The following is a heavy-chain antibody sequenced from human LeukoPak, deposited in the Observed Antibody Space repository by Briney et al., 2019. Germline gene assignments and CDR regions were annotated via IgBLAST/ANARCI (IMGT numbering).Heavy chain of an antibody. D-gene: IGHD4-17*01. CDR3: AKAGGDYFYYYGMDV. CDR1: GFTFSSYA. J-gene: IGHJ6*02. V-gene: IGHV3-23*01. CDR2: ISGSGGST. Sequence: GGSPRLSCAASGFTFSSYAMSWVRQAPGKGLEWVSAISGSGGSTYYADSVKGRFTISRDNSKNTLYLQMNSLRAEDTAVYYCAKAGGDYFYYYGMDVWGQGTTVTVSS.